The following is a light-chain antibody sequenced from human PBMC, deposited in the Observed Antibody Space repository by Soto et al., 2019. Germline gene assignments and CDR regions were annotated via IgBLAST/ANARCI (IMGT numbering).Light chain of an antibody. V-gene: IGLV2-14*01. CDR2: HVS. J-gene: IGLJ1*01. Sequence: QSVLTQPASVYGSPGQSITISYTGTSSDVGGYNYVSWYQQHPAKVPKLMIYHVSNRPSGVSDRFSGSKSGNTASLTISGLQAEDEADYYCYSYTTSSTYVFGTGTKVTVL. CDR3: YSYTTSSTYV. CDR1: SSDVGGYNY.